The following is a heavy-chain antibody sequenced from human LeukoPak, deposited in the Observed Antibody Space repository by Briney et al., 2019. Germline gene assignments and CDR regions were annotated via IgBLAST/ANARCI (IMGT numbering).Heavy chain of an antibody. D-gene: IGHD3-22*01. Sequence: GGSLRLSCAASGFSVSRHHMSWIRQAPGQGLEWVSLIYTGGRTYYADSVKGRFTFSSDNSKKTLYLQMNSLRAEDTAVYYCARGVVDGNNYSYCAFDIWGQGTTVTVSS. V-gene: IGHV3-66*01. CDR1: GFSVSRHH. CDR3: ARGVVDGNNYSYCAFDI. CDR2: IYTGGRT. J-gene: IGHJ3*02.